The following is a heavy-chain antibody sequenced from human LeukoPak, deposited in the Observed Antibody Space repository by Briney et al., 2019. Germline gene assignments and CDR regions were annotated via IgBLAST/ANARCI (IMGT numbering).Heavy chain of an antibody. Sequence: ASVKVSCKASGYTFTSYDINWVRQAPGQGLGWMGWMNPNSGNTGYAQKFQGRVTMTRNISISTAYMEPSSLRTEHTAVYYCARGSQRGSQFVTPSNMDVWGKGTTVTVSS. CDR1: GYTFTSYD. CDR2: MNPNSGNT. D-gene: IGHD5-24*01. V-gene: IGHV1-8*01. CDR3: ARGSQRGSQFVTPSNMDV. J-gene: IGHJ6*04.